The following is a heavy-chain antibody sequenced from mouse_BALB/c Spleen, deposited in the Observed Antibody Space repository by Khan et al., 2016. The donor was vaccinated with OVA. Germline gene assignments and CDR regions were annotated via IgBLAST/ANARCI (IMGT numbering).Heavy chain of an antibody. J-gene: IGHJ4*01. CDR1: GYSITSDFA. D-gene: IGHD2-2*01. CDR3: SRSVYCAYACAMDY. CDR2: ISFSGST. Sequence: EVELVESGPGLVKPSQSLSLTCTVTGYSITSDFAWNWFRQFPGNKLEWMGYISFSGSTSYDPPPKSRLSITRDTSKNQLFLLLSSVTTADTATYYCSRSVYCAYACAMDYWGQGTSVTVSS. V-gene: IGHV3-2*02.